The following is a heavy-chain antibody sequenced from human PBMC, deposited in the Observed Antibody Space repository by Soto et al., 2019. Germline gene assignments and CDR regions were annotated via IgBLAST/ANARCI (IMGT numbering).Heavy chain of an antibody. CDR1: GGSISSGGYY. Sequence: QVQLQESGPGLVKPSQTLSLTCTVSGGSISSGGYYWSWIRQHPGKGLEWIGYIYYSGSTYYNPSLKRRVNTSVDTSKNQFSLKLSSVTAADTAVYYCASWEFRLFDPWGQGTLVTVSS. V-gene: IGHV4-31*03. CDR2: IYYSGST. D-gene: IGHD3-10*01. J-gene: IGHJ5*02. CDR3: ASWEFRLFDP.